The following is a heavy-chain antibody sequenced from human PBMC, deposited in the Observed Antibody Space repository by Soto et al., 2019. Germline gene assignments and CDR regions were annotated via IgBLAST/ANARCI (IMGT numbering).Heavy chain of an antibody. J-gene: IGHJ5*02. CDR1: GFMFSLYD. D-gene: IGHD2-15*01. Sequence: QVQLAESGGGVVQPGRSLRLSCAASGFMFSLYDMHWVRQTPGKGLEWVSVICSDGSKRYYADSVQDRFTISSDNSKNKLYIQRDSLTAAATSFYYYGKDDLEIKRGARVVGTCAVGDLWGRGTVVTVSS. V-gene: IGHV3-30*18. CDR2: ICSDGSKR. CDR3: GKDDLEIKRGARVVGTCAVGDL.